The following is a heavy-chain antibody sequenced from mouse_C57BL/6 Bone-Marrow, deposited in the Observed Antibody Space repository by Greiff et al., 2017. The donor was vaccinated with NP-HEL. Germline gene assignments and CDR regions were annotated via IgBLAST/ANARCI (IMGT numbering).Heavy chain of an antibody. CDR1: GYTFTSYG. Sequence: QVQLQQSGAELARPGASVKLSCKASGYTFTSYGISWVKQRTGQGLEWIGEIYPRSGNTYYNEKFKGKATLTADKSSSTAYMELRSLTSEDSAVYFCAMDGRRFAYGGQGTLVTVSA. CDR2: IYPRSGNT. D-gene: IGHD2-3*01. CDR3: AMDGRRFAY. V-gene: IGHV1-81*01. J-gene: IGHJ3*01.